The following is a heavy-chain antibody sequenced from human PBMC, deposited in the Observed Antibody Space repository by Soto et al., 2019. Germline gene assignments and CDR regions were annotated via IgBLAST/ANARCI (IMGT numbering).Heavy chain of an antibody. V-gene: IGHV3-23*01. J-gene: IGHJ4*02. Sequence: VGSLRLSCAASGFTFSSYAMSWVRQAPGKGLEWVSAISGSGGSTYYADSVKGRFTISRDNSKNTLYLQMNSLRAEDTAVYYCAKCRYYDSSGYYPFDYWGQGTLVTVSS. CDR2: ISGSGGST. CDR1: GFTFSSYA. D-gene: IGHD3-22*01. CDR3: AKCRYYDSSGYYPFDY.